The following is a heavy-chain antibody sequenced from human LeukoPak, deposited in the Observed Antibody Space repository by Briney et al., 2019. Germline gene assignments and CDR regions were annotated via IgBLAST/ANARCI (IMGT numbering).Heavy chain of an antibody. D-gene: IGHD5-12*01. CDR3: ARGYSGYDSSYFDF. Sequence: ASVKVSCKASGYTFTGYYMHWLRQAPGQGLEWMGRINPNSGDTNSARGFQGRVTMTSDTSISTAYMELSGLTSDDTAVYYCARGYSGYDSSYFDFWGQGTLVTVSS. J-gene: IGHJ4*02. CDR1: GYTFTGYY. CDR2: INPNSGDT. V-gene: IGHV1-2*06.